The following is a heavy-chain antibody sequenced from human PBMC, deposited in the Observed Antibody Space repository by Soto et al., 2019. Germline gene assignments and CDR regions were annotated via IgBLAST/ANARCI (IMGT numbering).Heavy chain of an antibody. Sequence: SQTLSLTCAISVDSVSSNSAAWNWIRQSPSRGLEWLGRTSYRSKWYSDYAIFVKSRITISADTSKNQFSLQLDSVTPEDTAVYYCAAGNKYCSSASCYYGLDVWGQGTTVTVSS. CDR2: TSYRSKWYS. CDR3: AAGNKYCSSASCYYGLDV. J-gene: IGHJ6*02. V-gene: IGHV6-1*01. CDR1: VDSVSSNSAA. D-gene: IGHD2-2*01.